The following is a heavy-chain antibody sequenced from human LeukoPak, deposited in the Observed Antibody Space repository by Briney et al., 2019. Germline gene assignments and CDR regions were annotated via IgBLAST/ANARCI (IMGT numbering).Heavy chain of an antibody. CDR1: GGSFSGYY. D-gene: IGHD3-10*01. CDR3: ARNRAFNYYGSGSYSYYFDY. J-gene: IGHJ4*02. CDR2: INHSGGT. V-gene: IGHV4-34*01. Sequence: PSETLSLTCAVYGGSFSGYYWSWIRQPPGKGLEWIGEINHSGGTNYNPSLKSRVTISVDTSKNQFSLKLSSVTAADTAVYYCARNRAFNYYGSGSYSYYFDYWGQGTLVTVSS.